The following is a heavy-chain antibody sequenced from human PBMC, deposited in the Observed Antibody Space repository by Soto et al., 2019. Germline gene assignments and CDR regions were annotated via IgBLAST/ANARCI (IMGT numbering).Heavy chain of an antibody. D-gene: IGHD3-10*01. CDR3: AGSGSYRYYGMDV. Sequence: EVQLVESGGGLVQPGGALRLSCAASGFTFSSYWMHWVRQAPGKGLVWVSRINSDGSSTSYADSVKGRFTISRDNAKNTMYLQMNSLRAEDTAVYYCAGSGSYRYYGMDVWGQGTTVTVSS. CDR1: GFTFSSYW. CDR2: INSDGSST. J-gene: IGHJ6*02. V-gene: IGHV3-74*01.